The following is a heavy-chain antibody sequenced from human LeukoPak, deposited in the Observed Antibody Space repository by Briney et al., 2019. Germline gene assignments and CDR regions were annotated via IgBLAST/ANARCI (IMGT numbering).Heavy chain of an antibody. CDR1: GGTFSSYA. CDR3: ATDYYDSSGYHGSFDI. J-gene: IGHJ3*02. V-gene: IGHV1-69*05. Sequence: GASVKVSCKASGGTFSSYAISWVRQAPGQGLEWMGGIIPIFGTANYAQKFQGRVTITTDESTSTAYMELSSLRSEDTAVYYCATDYYDSSGYHGSFDIWGQGTMVTVSS. CDR2: IIPIFGTA. D-gene: IGHD3-22*01.